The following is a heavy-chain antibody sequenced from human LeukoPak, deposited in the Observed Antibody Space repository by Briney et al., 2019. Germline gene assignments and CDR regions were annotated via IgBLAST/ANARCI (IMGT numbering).Heavy chain of an antibody. V-gene: IGHV4-39*07. D-gene: IGHD6-13*01. J-gene: IGHJ4*02. Sequence: SEALSLTCTVSGGSISSSSYYWGWIRQPPGKGLEWIGSIYYSGSTYYNPSLKSRATISVDTSKNQFSLKLSSVTAADTAVYYCARDQQLEIDYWGQGTLVTVSS. CDR3: ARDQQLEIDY. CDR1: GGSISSSSYY. CDR2: IYYSGST.